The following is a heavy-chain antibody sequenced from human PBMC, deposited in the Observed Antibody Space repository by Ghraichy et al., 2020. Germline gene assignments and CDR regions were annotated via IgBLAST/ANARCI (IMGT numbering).Heavy chain of an antibody. CDR1: GGAISSSNYS. CDR2: IYSDETT. Sequence: SQTLSLTSVVSGGAISSSNYSWSWIRQPPGKGLEWIGYIYSDETTYYSSSLKGRASISADRSKNQISLNLNSVTAADTAVYFCARAPFNDDGFYDDGFDVWGRGTLVTVSS. D-gene: IGHD3-22*01. CDR3: ARAPFNDDGFYDDGFDV. V-gene: IGHV4-30-2*01. J-gene: IGHJ3*01.